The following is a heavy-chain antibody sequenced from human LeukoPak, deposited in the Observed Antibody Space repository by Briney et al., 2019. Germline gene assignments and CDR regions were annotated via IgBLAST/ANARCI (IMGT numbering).Heavy chain of an antibody. J-gene: IGHJ4*02. Sequence: GGSLRLSCAASGFPFSNYAMTWVRQAPGKGLERVSGISDSGDRTYYADSVKGRFTISRDNSKNMLYLQMNSLRVEDTALYYCAKGLGTSGYHDYWGEGTLVTVSS. CDR3: AKGLGTSGYHDY. V-gene: IGHV3-23*01. D-gene: IGHD3-22*01. CDR1: GFPFSNYA. CDR2: ISDSGDRT.